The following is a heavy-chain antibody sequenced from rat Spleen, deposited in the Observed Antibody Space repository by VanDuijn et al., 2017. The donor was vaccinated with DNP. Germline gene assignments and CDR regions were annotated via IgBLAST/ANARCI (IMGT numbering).Heavy chain of an antibody. CDR3: AREQHFYFDY. Sequence: EVQLVESGGGLVQPGRSLKLSCAASGFSFRNYYMAWVRQSPKKGLEWVAIISHSDGITYYPDSVKGRFTISRDNSQSSLYLQMSRLKSEDTATYFCAREQHFYFDYWGQGVMVTVSS. D-gene: IGHD1-10*01. J-gene: IGHJ2*01. CDR2: ISHSDGIT. CDR1: GFSFRNYY. V-gene: IGHV5-25*01.